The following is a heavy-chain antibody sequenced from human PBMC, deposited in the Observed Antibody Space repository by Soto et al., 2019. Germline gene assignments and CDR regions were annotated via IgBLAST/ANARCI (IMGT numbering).Heavy chain of an antibody. D-gene: IGHD6-19*01. CDR1: GFTFDDYD. CDR2: ISWNSGSI. Sequence: EVQLVESGGGLVPPGRSLRLSCAASGFTFDDYDMHWVRQAPGKGLEWVSGISWNSGSIGYADSVKGRFTISRDNAKNSLYLQMNSLRAEDTALYYCAKALSSGSTDFDYWGQGTLVTVSS. CDR3: AKALSSGSTDFDY. V-gene: IGHV3-9*01. J-gene: IGHJ4*02.